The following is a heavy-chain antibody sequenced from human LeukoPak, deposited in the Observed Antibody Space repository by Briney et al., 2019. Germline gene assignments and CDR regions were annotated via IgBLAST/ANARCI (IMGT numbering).Heavy chain of an antibody. V-gene: IGHV1-18*03. D-gene: IGHD3-10*01. Sequence: ASVKVSCKASGYTFTSYGISWVRQAPGQGLEWMGWINAGNGNTKYSQEFQGRATITRDTSASTAYMELRSLRSEDMAVYYCARGPVVLWFGELFVTTNFDYWGQGTLVTVSS. J-gene: IGHJ4*02. CDR1: GYTFTSYG. CDR2: INAGNGNT. CDR3: ARGPVVLWFGELFVTTNFDY.